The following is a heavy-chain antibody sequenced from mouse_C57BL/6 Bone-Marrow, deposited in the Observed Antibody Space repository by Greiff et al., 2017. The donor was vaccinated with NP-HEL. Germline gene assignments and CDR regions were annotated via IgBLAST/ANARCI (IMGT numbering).Heavy chain of an antibody. Sequence: EVNVVESGGGLVKPGGSLKLSCAASGFTFSSYAMSWVRQTPEKRLEWVATISDGGSYTYYPDNVKGRFTISRDNAKNNLYLQMSQLKSEDTAMYYCAREYGSYYYAMDYWGQGTSVTVSS. D-gene: IGHD1-1*01. CDR1: GFTFSSYA. V-gene: IGHV5-4*01. CDR2: ISDGGSYT. J-gene: IGHJ4*01. CDR3: AREYGSYYYAMDY.